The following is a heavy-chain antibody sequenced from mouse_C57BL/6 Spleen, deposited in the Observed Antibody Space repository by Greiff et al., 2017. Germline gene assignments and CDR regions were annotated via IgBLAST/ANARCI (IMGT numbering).Heavy chain of an antibody. CDR2: INYDGSST. CDR3: ARDDGYYGAMDY. Sequence: EVKLMESEGGLVQPGSSMKLSCTASGFTFSDYYMAWVHQVPEKGLEWVANINYDGSSTYYLDSLKGRFIISRDNAKNILYLQMSSLKSEDTATYYCARDDGYYGAMDYWGQGTSVTVSS. J-gene: IGHJ4*01. CDR1: GFTFSDYY. D-gene: IGHD2-3*01. V-gene: IGHV5-16*01.